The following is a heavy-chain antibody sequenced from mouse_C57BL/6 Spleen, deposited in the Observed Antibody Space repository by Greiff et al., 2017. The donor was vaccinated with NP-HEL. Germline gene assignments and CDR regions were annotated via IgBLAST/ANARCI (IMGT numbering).Heavy chain of an antibody. CDR3: ARNWDGEYFDV. CDR1: GFTFSSYA. J-gene: IGHJ1*03. V-gene: IGHV5-4*03. Sequence: EVMLVESGGGLVKPGGSLKLSCAASGFTFSSYAMSWVRQTPEKRLEWVATISDGGSYTYYPDNVKGRFTISRDNAKNNLYLQMRNLKSEDTAMYYCARNWDGEYFDVWGKGTTVTVSS. CDR2: ISDGGSYT. D-gene: IGHD4-1*01.